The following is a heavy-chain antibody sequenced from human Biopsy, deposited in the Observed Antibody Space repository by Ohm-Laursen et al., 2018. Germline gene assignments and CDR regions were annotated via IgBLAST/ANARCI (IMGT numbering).Heavy chain of an antibody. J-gene: IGHJ3*02. D-gene: IGHD3-10*01. V-gene: IGHV3-23*01. CDR3: TKAGSQDGFDI. CDR1: GFTFASHA. CDR2: ISGSGDTA. Sequence: GSLRLSCSASGFTFASHALRWVRQAPGKGLAWVSLISGSGDTAYYPDPVKGRFTISRDNSKNTLYLEMNSLRTEETAKYYCTKAGSQDGFDIWGPGTMVTVSS.